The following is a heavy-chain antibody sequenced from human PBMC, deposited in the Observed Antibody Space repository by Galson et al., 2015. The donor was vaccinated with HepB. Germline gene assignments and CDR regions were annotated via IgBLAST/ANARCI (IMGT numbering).Heavy chain of an antibody. CDR2: MYYSGNT. J-gene: IGHJ5*02. D-gene: IGHD2-2*01. Sequence: SETLSLTCTVSGGSISSSDYYWGWIRQPPGKGLEWIGNMYYSGNTYYNTSLKSRVTISVDTSKNQFSLELSSVTAADTAVYYCAAYQLLSGWFDPWGQGTLVTVSS. CDR3: AAYQLLSGWFDP. V-gene: IGHV4-39*01. CDR1: GGSISSSDYY.